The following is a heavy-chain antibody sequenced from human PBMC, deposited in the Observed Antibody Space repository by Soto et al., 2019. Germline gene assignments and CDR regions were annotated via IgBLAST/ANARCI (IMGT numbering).Heavy chain of an antibody. CDR1: GDFLTTYY. D-gene: IGHD2-21*01. Sequence: SETLSLTCDVSGDFLTTYYWNWIRQSPGKGLEWIGYIFYGGHTNYNPSLRGRATISVDTSKNQLSLNLRSVSAADTAVYYCARGRGEFDAWGQGTPVTVSS. V-gene: IGHV4-59*12. CDR3: ARGRGEFDA. CDR2: IFYGGHT. J-gene: IGHJ5*02.